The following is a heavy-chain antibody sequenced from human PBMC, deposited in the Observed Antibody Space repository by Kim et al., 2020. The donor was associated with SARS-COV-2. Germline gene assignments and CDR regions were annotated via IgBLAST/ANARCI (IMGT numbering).Heavy chain of an antibody. Sequence: ASVKVSCKASGYTFTSYYMHWVRQAPGQGLEWMGIINPSGGSTSYAQKFQGRVTMTRDTSTSTVYMELSSLRSEDTAVYYCARELSAGTVTTFGKHYYYYGMDVWGQGTTVTVSS. CDR1: GYTFTSYY. V-gene: IGHV1-46*01. CDR3: ARELSAGTVTTFGKHYYYYGMDV. D-gene: IGHD4-4*01. J-gene: IGHJ6*02. CDR2: INPSGGST.